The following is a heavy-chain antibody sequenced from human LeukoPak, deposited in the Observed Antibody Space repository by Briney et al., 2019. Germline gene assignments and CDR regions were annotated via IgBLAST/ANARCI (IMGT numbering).Heavy chain of an antibody. CDR2: IYRTGNT. CDR1: GGSINSSNW. D-gene: IGHD4-17*01. CDR3: ARDGNTVTGNWFDP. Sequence: PSETLSLTCAVSGGSINSSNWWSWVRQPPGKGLEWIGEIYRTGNTNYNPSLKSRVTISVDKSENQFSLKLGSVTAADTAVYYCARDGNTVTGNWFDPWGQGTLVTVSS. J-gene: IGHJ5*02. V-gene: IGHV4-4*02.